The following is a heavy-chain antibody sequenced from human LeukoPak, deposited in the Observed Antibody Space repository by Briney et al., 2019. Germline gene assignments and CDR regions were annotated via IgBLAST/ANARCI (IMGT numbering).Heavy chain of an antibody. V-gene: IGHV4-34*01. CDR1: GGSFSGYY. Sequence: SETLSLTCAVYGGSFSGYYWSWIRQPPGKGLEWIGEINHSGSTNYNPSLKSRVTISVDTSKNQFSLKLSSVTAADTAVYYCARLVPGSYYYYGMDVWGQGTTVTVSS. CDR2: INHSGST. J-gene: IGHJ6*02. CDR3: ARLVPGSYYYYGMDV. D-gene: IGHD2-8*01.